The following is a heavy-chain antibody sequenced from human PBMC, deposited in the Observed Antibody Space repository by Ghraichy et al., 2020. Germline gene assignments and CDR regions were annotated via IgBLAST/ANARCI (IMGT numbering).Heavy chain of an antibody. D-gene: IGHD1-26*01. CDR3: AREVGEAAYYYYGMDV. Sequence: ASVKVSCKASGYTFTRYDINWVRQATGQGLEWMGWMNPNSGNTGYAQKFQGRVTMTRNTSISTAYMELSSLRSEDTAVYYCAREVGEAAYYYYGMDVWGQGTTVTVSS. CDR1: GYTFTRYD. J-gene: IGHJ6*02. CDR2: MNPNSGNT. V-gene: IGHV1-8*01.